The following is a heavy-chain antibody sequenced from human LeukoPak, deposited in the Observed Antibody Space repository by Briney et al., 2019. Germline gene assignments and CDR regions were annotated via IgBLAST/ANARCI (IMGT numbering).Heavy chain of an antibody. CDR3: ARDLVSGAYTFDV. J-gene: IGHJ3*01. CDR2: ISNSGTTV. CDR1: GFPFSSLG. V-gene: IGHV3-48*03. D-gene: IGHD3-16*01. Sequence: AGTLRLSCSASGFPFSSLGLNWVRQPPGKGLEWVSHISNSGTTVYYADSVRGRFTFSRDNDKTSLFLQVNGLRAEDTAVYYCARDLVSGAYTFDVWGQGTMVTVSS.